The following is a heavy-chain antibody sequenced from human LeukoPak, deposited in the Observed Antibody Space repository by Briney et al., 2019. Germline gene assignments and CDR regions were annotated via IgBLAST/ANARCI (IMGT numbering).Heavy chain of an antibody. V-gene: IGHV3-23*01. CDR2: ISGRGGST. CDR1: GFTFSSYA. D-gene: IGHD2-8*01. J-gene: IGHJ6*03. Sequence: GGSLRLSCAASGFTFSSYAMSWLRQAPGKGLEWVSAISGRGGSTYYAHSVKGRFTISRDNAKNTPYLQISGRSAQATVVYYCAKQGKLGGLILLLGRGRNRPGNYYYMDVWGKGTTVTVSS. CDR3: AKQGKLGGLILLLGRGRNRPGNYYYMDV.